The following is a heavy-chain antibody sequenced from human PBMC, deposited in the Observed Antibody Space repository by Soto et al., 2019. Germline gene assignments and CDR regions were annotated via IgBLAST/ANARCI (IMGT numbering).Heavy chain of an antibody. CDR1: GVSISGSSYY. Sequence: PSETLSLTCSVSGVSISGSSYYWGWIRQPPGKGLEWIGSIYYSGQTYYNPSLKSRVTISVDRSKNQFSLNLTSVTATDTAFYYCARHGSYWGQGTLVTVSS. J-gene: IGHJ4*02. CDR2: IYYSGQT. V-gene: IGHV4-39*01. CDR3: ARHGSY.